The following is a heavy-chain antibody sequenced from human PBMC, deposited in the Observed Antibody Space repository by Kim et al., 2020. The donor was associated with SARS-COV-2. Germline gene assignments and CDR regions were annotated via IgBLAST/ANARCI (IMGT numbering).Heavy chain of an antibody. D-gene: IGHD2-21*02. CDR2: IIPIFGTA. CDR1: GGTFSSYA. CDR3: ARWCGSMDCYSDTNEIYYYGMDV. J-gene: IGHJ6*02. V-gene: IGHV1-69*13. Sequence: SVKVSCKASGGTFSSYAISWVRQAPGQGLEWMGGIIPIFGTANYAQKFQGRVTITADESTSTAYMELSSLRSEDTAVYYCARWCGSMDCYSDTNEIYYYGMDVWGQGTTVTVSS.